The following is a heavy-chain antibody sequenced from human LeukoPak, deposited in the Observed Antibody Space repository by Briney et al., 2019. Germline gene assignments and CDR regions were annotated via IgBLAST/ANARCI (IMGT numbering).Heavy chain of an antibody. CDR1: GYTFTSYG. CDR2: ISAYNGNT. D-gene: IGHD3-22*01. Sequence: ASVKVSCKASGYTFTSYGISWVRQAPGQGLEWMGWISAYNGNTNYAQKLQGRVTMTTDTSTSTAYMELRSLRSDDTAVYYCARDRGFDYYDSGGYYFNRFDPWGQGTLVTVSS. V-gene: IGHV1-18*01. CDR3: ARDRGFDYYDSGGYYFNRFDP. J-gene: IGHJ5*02.